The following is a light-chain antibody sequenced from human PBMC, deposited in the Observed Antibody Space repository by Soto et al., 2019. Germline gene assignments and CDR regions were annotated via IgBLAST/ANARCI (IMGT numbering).Light chain of an antibody. V-gene: IGKV3-20*01. CDR3: QQYDGPPLS. CDR1: QPLRANS. Sequence: EIGLTQSPGTLSLSPGERATLSCRASQPLRANSLAWYQQKPGRTPRLLIYAASTRATDIPQKFSGSGSGTDFALTISSLEPEDIAIYYCQQYDGPPLSCGPGTTVEI. J-gene: IGKJ3*01. CDR2: AAS.